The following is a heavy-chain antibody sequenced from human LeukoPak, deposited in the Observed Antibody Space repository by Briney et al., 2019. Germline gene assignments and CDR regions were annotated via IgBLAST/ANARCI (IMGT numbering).Heavy chain of an antibody. CDR1: GGFISSYY. Sequence: PSETLSLTCTVSGGFISSYYWSWIRQPAGKGLEWIGRIYTSGSTNYNPALKSRVTISVDTSKNQFSLKLSSVTAADTAVYYCARDTDAGYYDSSGYYYDAFDIWGQGTMVTVSS. J-gene: IGHJ3*02. D-gene: IGHD3-22*01. V-gene: IGHV4-4*07. CDR3: ARDTDAGYYDSSGYYYDAFDI. CDR2: IYTSGST.